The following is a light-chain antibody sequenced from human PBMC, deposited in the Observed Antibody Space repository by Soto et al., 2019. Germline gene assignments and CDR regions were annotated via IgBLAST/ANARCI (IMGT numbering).Light chain of an antibody. CDR2: DVS. CDR1: SSDVGRYNY. J-gene: IGLJ1*01. CDR3: SSFTSSSTFV. Sequence: QSALAQPASVSGSHGQSITISCTGTSSDVGRYNYVSWFQQHPGKVPKLIIYDVSNWPSGVSDRFSGSKSGNTASLTISGLQPEDEADYYCSSFTSSSTFVFGTGTKLTVL. V-gene: IGLV2-14*03.